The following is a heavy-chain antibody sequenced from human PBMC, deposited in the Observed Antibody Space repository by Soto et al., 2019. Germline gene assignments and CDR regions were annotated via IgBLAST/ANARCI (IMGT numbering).Heavy chain of an antibody. D-gene: IGHD1-1*01. Sequence: QLQLQESGSGLVKPSQTLSLTCAVSGGSISSGGYSWSWIRQPPGKGLEWIGYIYHSGSTYYNPSLKRPVTLSVDRSKNQFSLKLSSVTAADTAVYYCARETTPGWFDPWGQGTLVTVSS. J-gene: IGHJ5*02. V-gene: IGHV4-30-2*01. CDR2: IYHSGST. CDR3: ARETTPGWFDP. CDR1: GGSISSGGYS.